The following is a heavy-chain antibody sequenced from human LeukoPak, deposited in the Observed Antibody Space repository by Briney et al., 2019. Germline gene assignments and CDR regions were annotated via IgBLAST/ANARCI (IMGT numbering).Heavy chain of an antibody. CDR3: ARGGNYDFWSGYQNWFDP. D-gene: IGHD3-3*01. Sequence: GASFKVSCMASGYTFTSYDIDWVRQATGQGLEWMGWMNPNSGNTGYAQKFRGRVTMTRNTSISTAYMELSSLRSEDTAVYYCARGGNYDFWSGYQNWFDPWGQGTLVTVSS. CDR1: GYTFTSYD. CDR2: MNPNSGNT. J-gene: IGHJ5*02. V-gene: IGHV1-8*01.